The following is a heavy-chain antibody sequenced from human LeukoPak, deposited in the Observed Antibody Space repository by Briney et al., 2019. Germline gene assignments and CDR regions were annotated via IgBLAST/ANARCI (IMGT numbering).Heavy chain of an antibody. D-gene: IGHD5-12*01. J-gene: IGHJ4*02. Sequence: ASVKVSCKASGYTFTSYYMHWIRQAPGQGLEWMGIIKPSGVGTGYAQKFQGRVTMTSDTSTSTVYMDLSSLRSEDTAVYYCVREYPGGSFDYWGQGTLATVSS. CDR1: GYTFTSYY. CDR2: IKPSGVGT. V-gene: IGHV1-46*01. CDR3: VREYPGGSFDY.